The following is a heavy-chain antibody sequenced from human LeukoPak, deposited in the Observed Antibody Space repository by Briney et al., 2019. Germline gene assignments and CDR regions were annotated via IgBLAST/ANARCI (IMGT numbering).Heavy chain of an antibody. V-gene: IGHV3-74*01. CDR1: GFTFSSYW. J-gene: IGHJ4*02. D-gene: IGHD3-10*01. Sequence: GGSLRLSCAASGFTFSSYWMHWVRQAPGKGLVWVSRINSDGSSTSYADSVKGRFTISRDNAKNTLYLQMNSLRAEDTAVYYCASLPQGIGEFLYYSWGQGTLVTVSS. CDR2: INSDGSST. CDR3: ASLPQGIGEFLYYS.